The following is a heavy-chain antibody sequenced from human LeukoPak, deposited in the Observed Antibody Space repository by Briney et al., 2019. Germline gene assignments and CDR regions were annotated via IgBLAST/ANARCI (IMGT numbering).Heavy chain of an antibody. CDR3: ARELYDGSGHDTFDI. D-gene: IGHD3-22*01. Sequence: SGTLSLTCAVSGGSITSSDWWSWVRPPPGKGLECIGEISHTGSTHYNPSLKSRVTISVDKPKNQFSLNLGSVTAADTAVYYCARELYDGSGHDTFDIWGQGTMVTVSS. CDR1: GGSITSSDW. CDR2: ISHTGST. J-gene: IGHJ3*02. V-gene: IGHV4-4*02.